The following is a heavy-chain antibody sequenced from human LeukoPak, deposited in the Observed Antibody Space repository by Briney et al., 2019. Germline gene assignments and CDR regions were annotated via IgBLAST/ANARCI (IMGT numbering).Heavy chain of an antibody. CDR3: ARETITMVRGVMANWFDP. CDR1: GGSISSYY. J-gene: IGHJ5*02. D-gene: IGHD3-10*01. V-gene: IGHV4-4*07. Sequence: SETLSLTCTVSGGSISSYYWSWIRQPAGKGLDWIGRIYTSGSTNYNPSLKSRVTMSVDTSKNQFSLKLSSVTAADTAVYYCARETITMVRGVMANWFDPWGQGTLVTVSS. CDR2: IYTSGST.